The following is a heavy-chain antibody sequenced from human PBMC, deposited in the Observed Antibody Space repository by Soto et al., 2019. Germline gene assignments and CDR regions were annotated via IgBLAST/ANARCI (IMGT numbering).Heavy chain of an antibody. CDR1: GYSFTSHY. V-gene: IGHV1-46*01. CDR2: INPSGTWT. D-gene: IGHD4-4*01. J-gene: IGHJ5*02. Sequence: QVHLVQSGAEVKKPGASVMVSCKASGYSFTSHYMHWVRQAPGRGLEWMGVINPSGTWTSYAQKLQGRVTMTRDTSTNTLYMDLSSLRSEDTAVYYCAVDNSRNNEGWWFDPWGQGTLVTVSS. CDR3: AVDNSRNNEGWWFDP.